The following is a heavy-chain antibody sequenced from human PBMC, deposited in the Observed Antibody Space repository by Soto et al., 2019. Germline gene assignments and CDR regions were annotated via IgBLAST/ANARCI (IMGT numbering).Heavy chain of an antibody. Sequence: QVQLQESGPGLVKPSQTLSLTCTVSGGPISSGDYYWSWIRQPPGKGLEWIGYIYHSGSTYYNPSLKSRVTISVNTSKNQFSLKLSSVTAADTAVYYCARERPDGARLDPWGQGTLVTVSS. V-gene: IGHV4-30-4*01. CDR1: GGPISSGDYY. D-gene: IGHD6-6*01. J-gene: IGHJ5*02. CDR2: IYHSGST. CDR3: ARERPDGARLDP.